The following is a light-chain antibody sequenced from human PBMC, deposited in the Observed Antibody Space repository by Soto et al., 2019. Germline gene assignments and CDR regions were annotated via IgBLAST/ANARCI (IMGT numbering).Light chain of an antibody. CDR1: QSISDW. CDR2: KAA. Sequence: DIQMTQSPSTLSASVGDRVSITCRASQSISDWVAWYQQKPGKAPKLLIYKAASLESGVPSRFSGSGSGTEFTLTISSLQPDEFATYYWQQYNTFLTFGGGTRVEIK. V-gene: IGKV1-5*03. CDR3: QQYNTFLT. J-gene: IGKJ4*01.